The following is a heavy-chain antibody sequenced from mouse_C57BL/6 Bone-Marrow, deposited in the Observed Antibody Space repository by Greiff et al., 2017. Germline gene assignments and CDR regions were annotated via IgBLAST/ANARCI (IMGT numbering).Heavy chain of an antibody. J-gene: IGHJ4*01. Sequence: EVQLVESGGGLVQPGESLKLSCESNEFEFPSHDMSWVRKTPEKRLELVAAINSDGGSTYYPDTMESRFIISRDNTKKTLYLQMSSLKSEDTALYYCARRRRGYYAMDYWGQGTSVTVSS. CDR2: INSDGGST. V-gene: IGHV5-2*01. CDR3: ARRRRGYYAMDY. CDR1: EFEFPSHD.